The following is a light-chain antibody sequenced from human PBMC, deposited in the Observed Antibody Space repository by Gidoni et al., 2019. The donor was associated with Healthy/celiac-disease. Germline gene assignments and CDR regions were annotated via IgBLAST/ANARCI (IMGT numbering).Light chain of an antibody. CDR1: QSISSY. CDR3: QQSYSTPRT. J-gene: IGKJ2*01. V-gene: IGKV1-39*01. CDR2: AAS. Sequence: DIQMTQSPSSLSASVGDRVTITCRASQSISSYLNWYQQKPGKAPKRLIYAASSLQSGVPSRFSGSGSGTDFTLTISSLQPEDFATYYCQQSYSTPRTFXQXTKLEIK.